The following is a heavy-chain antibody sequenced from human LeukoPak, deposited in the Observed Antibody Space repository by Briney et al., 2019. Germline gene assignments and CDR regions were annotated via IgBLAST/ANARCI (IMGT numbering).Heavy chain of an antibody. CDR3: ARDDCGDTCYPGGY. J-gene: IGHJ4*02. CDR1: GYTFTKYV. D-gene: IGHD2-21*01. CDR2: INAGNGDT. V-gene: IGHV1-3*01. Sequence: ASVKVSCKASGYTFTKYVVHWVRQAPGQRPEWMGWINAGNGDTKYSQNFQDRVTITRDTSANTAYMELSSLTSEDTALYYCARDDCGDTCYPGGYWGRGTLATVSS.